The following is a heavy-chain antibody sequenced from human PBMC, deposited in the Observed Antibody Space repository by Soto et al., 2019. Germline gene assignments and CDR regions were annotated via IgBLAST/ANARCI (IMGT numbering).Heavy chain of an antibody. CDR1: GFTFSSYA. J-gene: IGHJ6*03. Sequence: GGSLRISCAPSGFTFSSYAMSSFRQAPGKGLEWVSAISGSGGSTYYADSVKGRFTISRDNSKNTLYLQMNSLRAEDTAVYYCARHPFGVVPCYYYYYMDVWGKGTTVTVSS. CDR2: ISGSGGST. D-gene: IGHD3-3*01. V-gene: IGHV3-23*01. CDR3: ARHPFGVVPCYYYYYMDV.